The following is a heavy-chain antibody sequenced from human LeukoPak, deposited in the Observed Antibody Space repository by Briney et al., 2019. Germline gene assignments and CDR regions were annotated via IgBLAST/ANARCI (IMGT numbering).Heavy chain of an antibody. J-gene: IGHJ4*02. CDR2: MWYDGSNK. Sequence: GRSLRLSCAASGFTLSSYGMHWVRQAPGKGLEWVAVMWYDGSNKYYADSVKGRFTISRDNSKNTLYLQMNSLRAEDTAVYYCARDRTLYSSDLDYWGQGTLVAVSS. V-gene: IGHV3-33*01. CDR1: GFTLSSYG. D-gene: IGHD6-19*01. CDR3: ARDRTLYSSDLDY.